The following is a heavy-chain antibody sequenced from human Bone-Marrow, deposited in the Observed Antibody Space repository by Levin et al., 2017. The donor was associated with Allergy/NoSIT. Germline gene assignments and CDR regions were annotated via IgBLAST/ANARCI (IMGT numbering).Heavy chain of an antibody. Sequence: LAGGSLRLSCAASGFTFSSYGMHWVRQAPGKGLEWVAVISYDGSNKYYADSVKGRFTISRDNSKNTLYLQMNSLRAEDTAVYYCAKQAQGYYDFWSGYDTLDYWGQGTLVTVSS. D-gene: IGHD3-3*01. V-gene: IGHV3-30*18. CDR3: AKQAQGYYDFWSGYDTLDY. J-gene: IGHJ4*02. CDR2: ISYDGSNK. CDR1: GFTFSSYG.